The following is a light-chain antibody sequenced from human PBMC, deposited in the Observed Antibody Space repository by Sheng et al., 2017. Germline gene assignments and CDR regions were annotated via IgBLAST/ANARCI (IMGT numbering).Light chain of an antibody. CDR3: QSYDRSLGGGV. CDR1: SSNIGSGYD. V-gene: IGLV1-40*01. Sequence: QSVLTQPPSVSGAPGQRITISCTGSSSNIGSGYDVHWYQQLPGTSPKLLIYANNNRPSGVPDRFSGSKSGTSASLAITGLQPEDEADYYCQSYDRSLGGGVFGTGTKVTVL. CDR2: ANN. J-gene: IGLJ1*01.